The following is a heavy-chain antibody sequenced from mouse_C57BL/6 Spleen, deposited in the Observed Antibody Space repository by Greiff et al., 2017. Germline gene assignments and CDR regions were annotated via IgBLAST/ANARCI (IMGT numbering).Heavy chain of an antibody. J-gene: IGHJ4*01. CDR1: GYTFTDYE. V-gene: IGHV1-15*01. D-gene: IGHD2-4*01. Sequence: QVQLQQSGAELVRPGASVTLSCKASGYTFTDYEMHWVKQTPVHGLEWIGAIDPETGGTAYHQKFKGKAILTADKSSSTAYMELRSLTSEDSAVYYCTRYLYYDYDGGAMDYWGQGTSVTVSS. CDR2: IDPETGGT. CDR3: TRYLYYDYDGGAMDY.